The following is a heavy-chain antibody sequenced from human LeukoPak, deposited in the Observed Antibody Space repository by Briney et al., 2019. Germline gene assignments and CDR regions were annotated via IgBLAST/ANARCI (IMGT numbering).Heavy chain of an antibody. J-gene: IGHJ4*02. CDR2: IRYDGSNK. CDR1: GFTFSSYG. D-gene: IGHD3-10*01. Sequence: GGSLRLSCAASGFTFSSYGMHWVRQAPGKGLEWVAFIRYDGSNKYYADSVKGRFTISRDNSKNTLYLQINSPRAEDTAVYYCAKESGITVVRGVITFWGQGTLVTVSS. CDR3: AKESGITVVRGVITF. V-gene: IGHV3-30*02.